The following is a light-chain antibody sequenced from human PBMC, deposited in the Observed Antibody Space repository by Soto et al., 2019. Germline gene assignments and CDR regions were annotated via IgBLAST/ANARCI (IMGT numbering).Light chain of an antibody. Sequence: DIQMTQSPSTLSASVGDRVTITCRASQSLNNYLAWYQQKPGKAPKLLIYDASTFERGVPSRFSGTGSGTEFTLTISSLQPDEFATYYGVQDYNSPRTFGQGTKVEIK. CDR1: QSLNNY. CDR3: VQDYNSPRT. CDR2: DAS. V-gene: IGKV1-5*01. J-gene: IGKJ1*01.